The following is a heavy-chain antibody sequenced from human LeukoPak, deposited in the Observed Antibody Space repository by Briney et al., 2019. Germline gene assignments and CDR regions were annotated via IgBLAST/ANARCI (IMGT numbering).Heavy chain of an antibody. CDR3: ARAGYGDSDFDY. V-gene: IGHV4-38-2*02. D-gene: IGHD4-17*01. CDR2: IYHSGNT. J-gene: IGHJ4*02. CDR1: GYSISSGYY. Sequence: SETLSLTCTVSGYSISSGYYWGWIRQPPGKGLEWIGSIYHSGNTYYNPSLKSRVTISVDTSKNQFSLKLSSVTAADTAVYYCARAGYGDSDFDYWGQGILVTVSS.